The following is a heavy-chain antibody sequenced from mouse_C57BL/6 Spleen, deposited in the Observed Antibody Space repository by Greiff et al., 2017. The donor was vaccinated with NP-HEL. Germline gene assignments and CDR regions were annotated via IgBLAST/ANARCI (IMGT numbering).Heavy chain of an antibody. CDR1: GYTFTDYN. J-gene: IGHJ1*03. Sequence: VQLQHSGPELVKPGASVKIPCKASGYTFTDYNMDWVKQSHGKSLEWIGDINPNNGGTIYNQKFKGKATLTVDKSSSTAYMELRSLTSEDTAVYYCARPGKYSTHWYFDVWGTGTTVTVSS. V-gene: IGHV1-18*01. D-gene: IGHD2-5*01. CDR2: INPNNGGT. CDR3: ARPGKYSTHWYFDV.